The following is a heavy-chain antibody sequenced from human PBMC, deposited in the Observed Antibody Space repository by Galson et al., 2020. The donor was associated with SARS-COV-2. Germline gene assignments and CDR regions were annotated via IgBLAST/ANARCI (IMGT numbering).Heavy chain of an antibody. Sequence: SASLSLTCTVSGGSISSSGYYWSWIRQHPGKGLEWIGHIYYRGSIYSNTSLKSRVTLSVDTSKNQLSLKVSSVTAEDTAVYYCARIKWATVRDYYVYGMDVWGQGTTVTVSS. D-gene: IGHD3-16*01. CDR2: IYYRGSI. J-gene: IGHJ6*02. V-gene: IGHV4-31*03. CDR3: ARIKWATVRDYYVYGMDV. CDR1: GGSISSSGYY.